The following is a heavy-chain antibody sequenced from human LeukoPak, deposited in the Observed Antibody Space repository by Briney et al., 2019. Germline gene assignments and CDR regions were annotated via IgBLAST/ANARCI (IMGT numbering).Heavy chain of an antibody. CDR2: ISTNGDRT. J-gene: IGHJ4*02. V-gene: IGHV3-64*02. CDR1: AFTFSNSA. Sequence: PGGSLRLSCAASAFTFSNSAMYWVRQAPGRGLEFVSVISTNGDRTYYADSVKGRFTISRDNSKNTLYLQMGSLRADDMAVYYCARGVAISSSGWYDTFDYWGQGALVTISS. CDR3: ARGVAISSSGWYDTFDY. D-gene: IGHD6-19*01.